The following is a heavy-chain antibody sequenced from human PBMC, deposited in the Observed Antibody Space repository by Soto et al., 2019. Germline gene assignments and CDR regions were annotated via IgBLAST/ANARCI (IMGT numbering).Heavy chain of an antibody. D-gene: IGHD3-22*01. J-gene: IGHJ6*02. Sequence: GGSLRLSCAASGFTFSSYDMHWVRQATGKGLEWVSAIGTAGDTYYPGSVKGRFTISRENAKNSLFLQMNSLRAGDTAVYYCARSPPGGYHYYYGMDVWGQGTTVTVSS. V-gene: IGHV3-13*04. CDR1: GFTFSSYD. CDR3: ARSPPGGYHYYYGMDV. CDR2: IGTAGDT.